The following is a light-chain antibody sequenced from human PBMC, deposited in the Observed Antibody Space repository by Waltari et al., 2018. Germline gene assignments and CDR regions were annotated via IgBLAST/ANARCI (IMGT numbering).Light chain of an antibody. CDR2: TVS. CDR3: QQSYSTPWT. CDR1: ESIYTY. Sequence: IQMTQSPSSLSASVGDRVPLTCRASESIYTYLNWDQQKSGKAPSLLIHTVSRLENGVPSRFSGSGSRTDFTLTISSLHAEDFATYYCQQSYSTPWTFGQGTQVEI. J-gene: IGKJ1*01. V-gene: IGKV1-39*01.